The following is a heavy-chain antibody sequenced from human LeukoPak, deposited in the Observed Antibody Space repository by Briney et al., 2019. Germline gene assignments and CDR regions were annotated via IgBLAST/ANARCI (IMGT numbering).Heavy chain of an antibody. CDR2: INHSGST. CDR1: GGSFSGYY. V-gene: IGHV4-34*01. J-gene: IGHJ4*02. D-gene: IGHD3-9*01. Sequence: SETLSLTCAVYGGSFSGYYWSWIRQPPGKGLEWIGEINHSGSTNYNPSLKSRVTISVDTSKNQFSLKLSSVTAADTAVYYCARGMFRYFDWLSMYYFDYWGQGTLVTVSS. CDR3: ARGMFRYFDWLSMYYFDY.